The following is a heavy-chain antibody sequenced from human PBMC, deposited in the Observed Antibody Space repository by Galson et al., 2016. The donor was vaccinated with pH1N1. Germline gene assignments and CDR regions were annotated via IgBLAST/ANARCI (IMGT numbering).Heavy chain of an antibody. D-gene: IGHD7-27*01. CDR3: VTDSGDSDRNLVPHESFDV. Sequence: SLRLSCAASGFTFGYYGMHWVRQPPGKGLEWVSGINWSSRKIAYADSVRGRFTVSRDNAKNSLYLQMNSLRPEDTALYYCVTDSGDSDRNLVPHESFDVWGHGTMVTVSS. CDR2: INWSSRKI. V-gene: IGHV3-9*01. CDR1: GFTFGYYG. J-gene: IGHJ3*01.